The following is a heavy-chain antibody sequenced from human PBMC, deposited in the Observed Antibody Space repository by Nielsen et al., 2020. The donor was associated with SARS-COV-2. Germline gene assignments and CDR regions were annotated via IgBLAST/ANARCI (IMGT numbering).Heavy chain of an antibody. CDR3: SRTSATGYSDF. CDR2: IDWDDET. V-gene: IGHV2-70*01. Sequence: SGPTLVKPTQTLTLTCSFSGFSLTTSKMCVSWIRQPPGKALEWLALIDWDDETLYSTSLKTRLTISKDTSKSQVVLTMTNMDPVDTATYYCSRTSATGYSDFWCQGALVTVS. CDR1: GFSLTTSKMC. J-gene: IGHJ4*02. D-gene: IGHD5-12*01.